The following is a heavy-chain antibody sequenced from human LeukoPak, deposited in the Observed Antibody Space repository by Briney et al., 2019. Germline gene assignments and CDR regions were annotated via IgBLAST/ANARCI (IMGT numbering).Heavy chain of an antibody. V-gene: IGHV4-59*01. CDR2: IYYSGST. J-gene: IGHJ4*02. CDR1: GGSISSYY. CDR3: ARGGLEYQLLGYFDY. D-gene: IGHD2-2*01. Sequence: ETLSLTCTVSGGSISSYYWSWIRQPPGKGLEWIGYIYYSGSTNFNPSLKSRVTISVDTSKNQFSLKLSSVTAADTAVYYCARGGLEYQLLGYFDYWGQGTLVTVSS.